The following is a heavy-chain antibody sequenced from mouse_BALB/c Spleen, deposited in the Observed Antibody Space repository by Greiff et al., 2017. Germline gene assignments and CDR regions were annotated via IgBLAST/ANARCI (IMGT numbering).Heavy chain of an antibody. CDR2: INPYNDGT. CDR1: GYTFTSYV. Sequence: VQLKESGPELVKPGASVKMSCKASGYTFTSYVMHWVKQKPGQGLEWIGYINPYNDGTKYNEKFKGKATLTSDKSSSTAYMELSSLTSEDSAVYYCARSGYGNWYFDVWGAGTTVTVSS. D-gene: IGHD2-10*02. CDR3: ARSGYGNWYFDV. V-gene: IGHV1-14*01. J-gene: IGHJ1*01.